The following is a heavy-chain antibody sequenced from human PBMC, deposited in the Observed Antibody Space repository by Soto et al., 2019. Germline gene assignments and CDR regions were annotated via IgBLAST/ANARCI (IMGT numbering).Heavy chain of an antibody. J-gene: IGHJ4*02. D-gene: IGHD3-22*01. CDR3: ARSHYYDSRLDY. Sequence: ASVKVSCKASGYTFTGYYMHCVRQAPGQGLEWMGWINPNSGGTNYAQKFQGWVTMTRDTSISTAYMELSRLRSDDTAVYYCARSHYYDSRLDYWGQGTLVTVSS. CDR2: INPNSGGT. CDR1: GYTFTGYY. V-gene: IGHV1-2*04.